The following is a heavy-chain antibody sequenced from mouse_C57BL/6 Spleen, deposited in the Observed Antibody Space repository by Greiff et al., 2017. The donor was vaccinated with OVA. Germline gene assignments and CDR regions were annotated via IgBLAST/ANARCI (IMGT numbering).Heavy chain of an antibody. CDR2: IDPSDSYT. CDR3: ASRVLSGTGFDY. V-gene: IGHV1-69*01. CDR1: GYTFTSYW. Sequence: QVQLQQPGAELVMPGASVKLSCKASGYTFTSYWMHWVKQRPGQGLEWIGEIDPSDSYTNYNQKVKGKSTLTVDKSSSTAYMQLSSLTSEDSAVYYCASRVLSGTGFDYWGQGTTLTVSS. J-gene: IGHJ2*01. D-gene: IGHD4-1*01.